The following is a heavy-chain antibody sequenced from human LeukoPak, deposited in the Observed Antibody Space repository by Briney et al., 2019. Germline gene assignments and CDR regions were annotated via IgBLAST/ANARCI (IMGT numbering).Heavy chain of an antibody. CDR2: ISYDGSNK. Sequence: PGRSLRLSCAASGFTFSSYGMHWVRQAPGKGLEWVAVISYDGSNKYYADSVKGRFTISRDNSKNTLYLQMNSLRAEDTAVYYCAKGTYSYGYPPDYWGQGTLVTVSS. CDR1: GFTFSSYG. V-gene: IGHV3-30*18. CDR3: AKGTYSYGYPPDY. J-gene: IGHJ4*02. D-gene: IGHD5-18*01.